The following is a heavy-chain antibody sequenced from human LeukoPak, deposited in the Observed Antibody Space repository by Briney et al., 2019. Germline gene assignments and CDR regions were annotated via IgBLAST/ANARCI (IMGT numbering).Heavy chain of an antibody. V-gene: IGHV3-9*01. J-gene: IGHJ4*02. Sequence: GGSLRLSCAASGFSFDDYAMHWVRQAPGKGLEWVSGISWNSGNIGYADSVKGRFTNSRDNAKNSLYLQMNSLRADDTALYYCAKDTRGYSYGSYFDYWGQGTLVTVSS. CDR1: GFSFDDYA. CDR3: AKDTRGYSYGSYFDY. D-gene: IGHD5-18*01. CDR2: ISWNSGNI.